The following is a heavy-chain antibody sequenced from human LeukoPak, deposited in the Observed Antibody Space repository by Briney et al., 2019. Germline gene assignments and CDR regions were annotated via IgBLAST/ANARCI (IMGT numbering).Heavy chain of an antibody. D-gene: IGHD3-3*01. CDR1: GGSISSGGYY. CDR3: ARVGSGYYVFDY. V-gene: IGHV4-30-2*01. CDR2: IYHSGST. Sequence: SETLSLTCTVSGGSISSGGYYWSWIRQPPGKGLEWIGYIYHSGSTYYNPSLKSRVTISVDRSKNQFSLKLSSVTAADTAVYYCARVGSGYYVFDYWGQGTLVTVSS. J-gene: IGHJ4*02.